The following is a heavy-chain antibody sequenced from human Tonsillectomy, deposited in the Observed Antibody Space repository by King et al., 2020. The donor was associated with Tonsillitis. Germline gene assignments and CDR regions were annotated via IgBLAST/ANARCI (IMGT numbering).Heavy chain of an antibody. V-gene: IGHV1-18*01. CDR3: ARDLRFAARPSYYYYGMDV. D-gene: IGHD6-6*01. CDR2: ISAYNGNT. CDR1: GYTFTSYG. Sequence: QLVQSGAEVKKPGASVKVSCKASGYTFTSYGISWVRQAPGQGLEWMGWISAYNGNTNYAQTLQGRVTMTTDTSTSPAYMSLRSLRSDDTAVYYCARDLRFAARPSYYYYGMDVWGQGTTVTVSS. J-gene: IGHJ6*02.